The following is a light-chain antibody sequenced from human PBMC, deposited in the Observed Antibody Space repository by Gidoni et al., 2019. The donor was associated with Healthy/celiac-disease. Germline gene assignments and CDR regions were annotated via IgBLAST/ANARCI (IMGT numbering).Light chain of an antibody. V-gene: IGLV2-14*01. CDR1: SSDVGGYNY. CDR2: DVS. Sequence: QSALTHPASVSGSPGQSITISCTATSSDVGGYNYVSWYQQHPGKAPKLMLYDVSNRPSGVSNRFSGSKSGNTASLTISGLQAEDEADYYCSSYTSSSTVVFGGGTKLTVL. CDR3: SSYTSSSTVV. J-gene: IGLJ2*01.